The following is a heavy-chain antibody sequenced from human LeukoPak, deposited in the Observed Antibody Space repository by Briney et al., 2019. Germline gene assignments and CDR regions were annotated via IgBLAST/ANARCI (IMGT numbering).Heavy chain of an antibody. V-gene: IGHV1-46*01. CDR2: INPSGGST. J-gene: IGHJ5*02. Sequence: GASVKVSCKASGYTFTSYYIHWVRQAPGQGLEWMGIINPSGGSTSYAQKFQGRGTMTRDMSTSTVYMELSSLRSEDTAVYYCARASTITIFGVFDPWGQGTLVTVSP. D-gene: IGHD3-3*01. CDR1: GYTFTSYY. CDR3: ARASTITIFGVFDP.